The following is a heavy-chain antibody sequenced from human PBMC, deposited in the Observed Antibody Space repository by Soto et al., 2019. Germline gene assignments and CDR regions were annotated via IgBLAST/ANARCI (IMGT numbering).Heavy chain of an antibody. CDR2: IYYSGST. CDR1: GGSISSYY. CDR3: ARGYSYVFDY. Sequence: PSETLSLTCTVSGGSISSYYWSWIRQPPGKGLEWIGYIYYSGSTNYNPSLKSRVTISVDTSKNQFSLKLSSVTAADTAVYYCARGYSYVFDYWGQGTLVTVSS. D-gene: IGHD5-18*01. V-gene: IGHV4-59*01. J-gene: IGHJ4*02.